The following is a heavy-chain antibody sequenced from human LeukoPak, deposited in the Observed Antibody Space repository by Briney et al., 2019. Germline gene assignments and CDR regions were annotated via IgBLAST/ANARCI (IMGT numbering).Heavy chain of an antibody. V-gene: IGHV3-15*01. CDR3: TTVSHFYL. Sequence: GGSLRLSCAASGFTFSNAWLSRVRQAPGKGLEWVGRIKNGGTTDYAAPVEGRFTISRDDSKATLYLQMNSLKTEDTAIYYCTTVSHFYLGGQGTLVTVSS. D-gene: IGHD2/OR15-2a*01. CDR1: GFTFSNAW. J-gene: IGHJ4*02. CDR2: IKNGGTT.